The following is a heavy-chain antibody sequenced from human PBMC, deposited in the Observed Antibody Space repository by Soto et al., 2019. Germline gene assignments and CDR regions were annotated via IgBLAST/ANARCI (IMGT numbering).Heavy chain of an antibody. CDR3: ALRSMAVVPEY. Sequence: QVQLQESGPGLVKPSETLSLTCAVSGHSMSSYYCMWIRQPPGKGLESIGYLYYGRSANYNPSLKSRVTLSVDTSTNQCSLTLSSMTAADTAVYYCALRSMAVVPEYWGQGTLVTVSS. D-gene: IGHD3-22*01. CDR2: LYYGRSA. V-gene: IGHV4-59*01. J-gene: IGHJ4*02. CDR1: GHSMSSYY.